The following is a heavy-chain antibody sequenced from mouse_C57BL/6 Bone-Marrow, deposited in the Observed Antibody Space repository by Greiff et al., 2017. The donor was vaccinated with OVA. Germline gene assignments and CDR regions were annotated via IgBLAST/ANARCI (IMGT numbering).Heavy chain of an antibody. V-gene: IGHV1-62-2*01. Sequence: VKLVESGAELVRPGESVKLSCKASGYTFTEYTIHWVKQRSGQGLEWIGWFYPGSGSIKYNAKFKDKATLTADKSSSTAYMQLSSLTYEDSAVYYCAVFATVVAPYSFDYWGQGTTLTVSS. CDR2: FYPGSGSI. CDR1: GYTFTEYT. J-gene: IGHJ2*01. D-gene: IGHD1-1*01. CDR3: AVFATVVAPYSFDY.